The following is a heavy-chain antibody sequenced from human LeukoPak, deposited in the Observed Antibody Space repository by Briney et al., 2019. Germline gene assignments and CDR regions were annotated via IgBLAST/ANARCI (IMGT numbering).Heavy chain of an antibody. D-gene: IGHD3-3*01. CDR1: GYTFTGYY. CDR3: ARGKGVLTIFGVVNDAFDI. J-gene: IGHJ3*02. V-gene: IGHV1-2*02. Sequence: ASVKVSCKASGYTFTGYYMHWVRQAPGQGLEWMGWINPNSGGTNYAQKFQGRVTMTRDTSISTAYMELSRLRSDDTAVYYCARGKGVLTIFGVVNDAFDIWGQGTMVTVSS. CDR2: INPNSGGT.